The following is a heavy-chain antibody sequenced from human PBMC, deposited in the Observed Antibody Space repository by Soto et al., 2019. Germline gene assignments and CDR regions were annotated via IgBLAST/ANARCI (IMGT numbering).Heavy chain of an antibody. CDR3: ARGRDGGAAN. V-gene: IGHV4-34*01. D-gene: IGHD4-17*01. J-gene: IGHJ4*02. Sequence: QVQLQQWGAGLSKPSETLSLTCAVYGGSFSGYYWSWIRQPPGKGLEWIGEINPSGSTNYTPSLKSRVTMSGDTPKNQFSLKLTSVTAADTAVYYCARGRDGGAANWGQGTLVTVSS. CDR2: INPSGST. CDR1: GGSFSGYY.